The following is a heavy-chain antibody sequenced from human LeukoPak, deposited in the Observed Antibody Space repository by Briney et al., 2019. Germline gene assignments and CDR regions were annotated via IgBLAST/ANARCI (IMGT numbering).Heavy chain of an antibody. CDR2: IKEDGSEK. CDR1: GFTFSNYW. J-gene: IGHJ4*02. Sequence: GRSLRLSCVVSGFTFSNYWMSWVRQAPGKGPEWVANIKEDGSEKYYVDSVRGRFTISRDNAKNSLYLQMNSLRVEDTAVYYCTRDLGAHYDFWSGYYTPKGNYFDYWGQGTLVTVSS. CDR3: TRDLGAHYDFWSGYYTPKGNYFDY. V-gene: IGHV3-7*01. D-gene: IGHD3-3*01.